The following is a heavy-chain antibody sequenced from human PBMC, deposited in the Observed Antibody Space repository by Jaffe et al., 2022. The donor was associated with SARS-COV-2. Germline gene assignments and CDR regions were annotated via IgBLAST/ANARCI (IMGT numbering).Heavy chain of an antibody. CDR1: GFTFSSYG. Sequence: QVQLVESGGGVVQPGRSLRLSCAGSGFTFSSYGIHWVRQAPGKGLEWVALISNDGSYKYYADSVKGRFTVSRDNSKNTLYLQMDSLRPEDTAVYYCAKGVLYCSRTNCPHYYYYYGMDVWGQGTTVTVSS. D-gene: IGHD2-2*01. V-gene: IGHV3-30*18. J-gene: IGHJ6*02. CDR2: ISNDGSYK. CDR3: AKGVLYCSRTNCPHYYYYYGMDV.